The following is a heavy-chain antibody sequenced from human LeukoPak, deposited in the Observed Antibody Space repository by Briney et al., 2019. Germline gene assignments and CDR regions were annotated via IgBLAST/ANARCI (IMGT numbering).Heavy chain of an antibody. Sequence: SETLSLTCTVSGGSVSSGSYYWSWIRQPPGKGLEWIGYIYYSGSTNYNPSLKSRVTISVDMSKNQFSLKLSSVTAADTAVYYCASSLWTYDILTGYGYWGQGTLVTVSS. V-gene: IGHV4-61*01. CDR2: IYYSGST. CDR3: ASSLWTYDILTGYGY. J-gene: IGHJ4*02. CDR1: GGSVSSGSYY. D-gene: IGHD3-9*01.